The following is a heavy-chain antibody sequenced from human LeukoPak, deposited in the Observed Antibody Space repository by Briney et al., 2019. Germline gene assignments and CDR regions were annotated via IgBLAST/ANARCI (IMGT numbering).Heavy chain of an antibody. CDR1: GFTFRSYV. D-gene: IGHD3-22*01. CDR3: ARAYDSSGYSFDY. Sequence: PGGSLRLSCAASGFTFRSYVMSWVRQAPGKGLEWVSVISESKRTTDYADSVKGRFTISRDNSKNTLYLQMNSLRAEDTAVYYCARAYDSSGYSFDYWGQGTLVTVSS. J-gene: IGHJ4*02. V-gene: IGHV3-23*01. CDR2: ISESKRTT.